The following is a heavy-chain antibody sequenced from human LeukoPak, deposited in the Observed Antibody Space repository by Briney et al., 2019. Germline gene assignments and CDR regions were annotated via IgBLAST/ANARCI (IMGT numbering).Heavy chain of an antibody. CDR2: INPNSGGT. D-gene: IGHD3-10*01. Sequence: ASVKVSCKASGYTFTGSYMHWVRQAPGQGLEWVGWINPNSGGTNYAQKFQGRVTMTRDTSISTAYMELSRLRSDDTAVYYCARVDVTGSASYFTAFDYWGQGTLVTVSS. J-gene: IGHJ4*02. V-gene: IGHV1-2*02. CDR1: GYTFTGSY. CDR3: ARVDVTGSASYFTAFDY.